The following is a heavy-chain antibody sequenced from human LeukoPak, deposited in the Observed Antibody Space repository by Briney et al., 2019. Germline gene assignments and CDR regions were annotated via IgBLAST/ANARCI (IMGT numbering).Heavy chain of an antibody. J-gene: IGHJ4*02. CDR3: ARDLKES. CDR2: INPSGGST. Sequence: GASVKVSCKASGYTFTNYGISWVQQAPGQGLEWMGIINPSGGSTSYAQKFQGRVSMTRDTSTSTVYMELSSLRSEDTAVYYCARDLKESWGQGTLVTVSS. V-gene: IGHV1-46*01. CDR1: GYTFTNYG.